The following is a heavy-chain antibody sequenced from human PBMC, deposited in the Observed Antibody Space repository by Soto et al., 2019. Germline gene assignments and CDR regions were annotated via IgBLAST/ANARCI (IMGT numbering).Heavy chain of an antibody. CDR1: GFTFYSYW. V-gene: IGHV3-7*01. CDR2: IAQDGSEE. D-gene: IGHD2-8*01. CDR3: ATANRGFSPTY. Sequence: EVQLVESGGGVVQPGGSLRLSCAASGFTFYSYWMSWVRQAPGRGMESVANIAQDGSEEYYVDSVKGRFTISRDNVRNSLYLQMNSLIAEDTAMYFCATANRGFSPTYWGQGTLVTVSS. J-gene: IGHJ4*02.